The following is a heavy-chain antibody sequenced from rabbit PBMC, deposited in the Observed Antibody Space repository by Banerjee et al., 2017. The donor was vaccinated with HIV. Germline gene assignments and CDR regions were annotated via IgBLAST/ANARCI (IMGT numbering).Heavy chain of an antibody. CDR2: IYVGVGAYT. Sequence: QEQLEESGGDLVKPEGSLTLTCTASRFSFSSSYWICWVRQAPGKGLEWVACIYVGVGAYTYYASWAKGRFTISKTSSTTVTLQMTSLTVADTATYFCARGGYAGYVRDGYTPYFNLWGPGTLVTVS. J-gene: IGHJ4*01. CDR3: ARGGYAGYVRDGYTPYFNL. V-gene: IGHV1S45*01. D-gene: IGHD7-1*01. CDR1: RFSFSSSYW.